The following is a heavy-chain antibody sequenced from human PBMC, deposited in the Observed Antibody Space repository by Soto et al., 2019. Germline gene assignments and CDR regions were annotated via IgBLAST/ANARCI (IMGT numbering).Heavy chain of an antibody. V-gene: IGHV4-39*01. CDR1: SSSISSSTYH. CDR2: ISYSGST. D-gene: IGHD5-12*01. J-gene: IGHJ4*02. Sequence: QLRLQESGPGLVKPSETLSLTCSVSSSSISSSTYHWGWIRQAPGKGLEWIGSISYSGSTYYNPSLKSRVTLSVVTSENQFSLKLSSVTAADTAIYYCARRRSVATIWDYFDYWGQGTLVTVSS. CDR3: ARRRSVATIWDYFDY.